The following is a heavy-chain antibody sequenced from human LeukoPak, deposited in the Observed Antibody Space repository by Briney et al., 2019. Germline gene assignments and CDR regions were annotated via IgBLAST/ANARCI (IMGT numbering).Heavy chain of an antibody. CDR1: IGSISSSKW. Sequence: PSETLSLTCFVSIGSISSSKWWSWVRQSPVKGLEWIGGIYLYGTTNYNPSFTSRVTMSVDRSRNQFSLKLTSVTAADTAVFYCARQKWEQQGRDYYFNGLDVWGPGTTVIVSS. J-gene: IGHJ6*02. V-gene: IGHV4-4*02. CDR3: ARQKWEQQGRDYYFNGLDV. CDR2: IYLYGTT. D-gene: IGHD1/OR15-1a*01.